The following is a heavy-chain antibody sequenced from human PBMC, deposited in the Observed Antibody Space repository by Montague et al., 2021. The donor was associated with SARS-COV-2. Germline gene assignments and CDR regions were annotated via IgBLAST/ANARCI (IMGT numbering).Heavy chain of an antibody. D-gene: IGHD2-2*01. V-gene: IGHV4-39*01. CDR3: ARHLGAWFSVVVPGWFDP. CDR2: LYYSGST. Sequence: SETLSLTCTVSGGSISSSSYYWGWIRQPPGRGLEWIGNLYYSGSTYYNPSLKSRVTISADTSKNQFSLKLRSVTAADTAVYYCARHLGAWFSVVVPGWFDPWGQGTLVTVSS. CDR1: GGSISSSSYY. J-gene: IGHJ5*02.